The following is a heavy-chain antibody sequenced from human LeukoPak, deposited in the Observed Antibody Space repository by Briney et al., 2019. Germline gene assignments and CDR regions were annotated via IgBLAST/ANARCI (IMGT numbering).Heavy chain of an antibody. V-gene: IGHV4-59*01. D-gene: IGHD3-3*01. Sequence: PSETLSLTCTVSGGSISSYYWSWIRQPPGKGLEWIGYIYYSGGTNYNPSLKSRVTISVDTSKNQFSLKLSSVTAADTAVYYCAREVHYYDFWSGYYRSYWYFDLWGRGTLVTVSS. CDR3: AREVHYYDFWSGYYRSYWYFDL. CDR2: IYYSGGT. J-gene: IGHJ2*01. CDR1: GGSISSYY.